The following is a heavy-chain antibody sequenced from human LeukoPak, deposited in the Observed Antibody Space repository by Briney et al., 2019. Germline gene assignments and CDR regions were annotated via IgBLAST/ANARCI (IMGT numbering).Heavy chain of an antibody. D-gene: IGHD1/OR15-1a*01. J-gene: IGHJ4*02. CDR3: ARDRANRDYFDY. CDR2: INTGTTI. V-gene: IGHV3-48*04. Sequence: PGGSLRLSCAASGFTFSSYSMNWVRQAPGKGLEWISYINTGTTIYYADSVKGRFTISRDNAKNSLYLQMNSLRAEDTAIYYCARDRANRDYFDYWGQGTLVTVSS. CDR1: GFTFSSYS.